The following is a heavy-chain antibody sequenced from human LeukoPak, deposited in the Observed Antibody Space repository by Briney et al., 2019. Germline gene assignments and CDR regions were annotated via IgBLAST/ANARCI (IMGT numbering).Heavy chain of an antibody. Sequence: SETLSLTCGVSGASVSSIGYSWSWIRQPPGKGLEWIGSIYYSGSTYYNPSLKSRVTISVDTSKNQFSLKLSSVTAADTAVYYCARDLEDSSGYVVYDYWGQGTLVTVSS. CDR3: ARDLEDSSGYVVYDY. D-gene: IGHD3-22*01. CDR1: GASVSSIGYS. J-gene: IGHJ4*02. V-gene: IGHV4-39*07. CDR2: IYYSGST.